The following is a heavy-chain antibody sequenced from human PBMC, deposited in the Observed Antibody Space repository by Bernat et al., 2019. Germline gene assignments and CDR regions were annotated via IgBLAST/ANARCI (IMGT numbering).Heavy chain of an antibody. CDR1: GFTFSDYY. CDR3: ARGTSTSAPYMDV. CDR2: ISSSSSYT. Sequence: QVQLVESGGGVVQPGGSLRLSCAASGFTFSDYYMSWIRQAPGKGLDWVSYISSSSSYTNYADSVKGGFTIARDNAKNALYLQMNSLRAEDTAVYYCARGTSTSAPYMDVWGKGNTVTVSS. V-gene: IGHV3-11*05. J-gene: IGHJ6*03.